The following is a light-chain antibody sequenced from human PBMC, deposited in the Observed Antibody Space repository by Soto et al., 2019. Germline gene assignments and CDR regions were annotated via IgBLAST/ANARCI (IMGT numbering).Light chain of an antibody. V-gene: IGKV3-15*01. CDR2: GTS. CDR3: HLYHNWPWT. J-gene: IGKJ1*01. CDR1: QNISRS. Sequence: EIVMTQSPGSLTGSAGERATVSCRASQNISRSLAWYHQKPGQGPRLLIYGTSTRAGGVPSRFTRGGSGTEFTLTITSLQSGDFAVHYCHLYHNWPWTFGPGTMV.